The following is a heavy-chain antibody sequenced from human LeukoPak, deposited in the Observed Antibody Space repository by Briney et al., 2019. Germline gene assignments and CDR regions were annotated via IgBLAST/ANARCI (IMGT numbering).Heavy chain of an antibody. Sequence: PSETLSLTCVVSGASISRHYWSWIRQPPGKGLEWIGYISASGRTNYNPALKSRVTISGDTPNNQFSLRLTSVTAADTAVYYCARHRENSYESSHMGFDPWGPGTLVTVSS. CDR3: ARHRENSYESSHMGFDP. D-gene: IGHD3-22*01. V-gene: IGHV4-4*09. CDR1: GASISRHY. CDR2: ISASGRT. J-gene: IGHJ5*02.